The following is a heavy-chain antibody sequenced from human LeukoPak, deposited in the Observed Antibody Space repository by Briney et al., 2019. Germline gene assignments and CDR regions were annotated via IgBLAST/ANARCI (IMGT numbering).Heavy chain of an antibody. J-gene: IGHJ4*02. CDR1: GYSISTSYY. V-gene: IGHV4-38-2*02. CDR2: IYHSGNT. CDR3: ARVYYDSSGYSDYFDY. Sequence: SETLSLTCTVSGYSISTSYYWDWIRQPPGKGLEWIGSIYHSGNTYYNPSLKSRVTISVDTSKNQFSLKLNSVTAADTAVYYCARVYYDSSGYSDYFDYWGQGTLVTVSS. D-gene: IGHD3-22*01.